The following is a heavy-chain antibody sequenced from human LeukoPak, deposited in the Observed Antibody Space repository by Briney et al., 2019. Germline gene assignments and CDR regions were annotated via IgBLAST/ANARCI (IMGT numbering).Heavy chain of an antibody. J-gene: IGHJ4*02. V-gene: IGHV1-18*01. CDR3: ARDRGDILTGYPPRNYFDY. Sequence: ASVKVSCKASGYTFSTYGISWVRQAPGQGLEWMGWISTSNGDTKYAQKLQGRVTMTRDTSTSTVYMELSSLRSEDTAVYYCARDRGDILTGYPPRNYFDYWGQGTLVTVSS. CDR2: ISTSNGDT. CDR1: GYTFSTYG. D-gene: IGHD3-9*01.